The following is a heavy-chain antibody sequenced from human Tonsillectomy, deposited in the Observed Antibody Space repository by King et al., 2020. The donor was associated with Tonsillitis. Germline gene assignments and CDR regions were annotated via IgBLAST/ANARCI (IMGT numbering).Heavy chain of an antibody. Sequence: VQLVESGGGLVQPGGSLRLSCAASGFSFNSHPMSWVRQVPGKGLEWVSAISDIGGNTYYADSVKGRFTISRDNSKNTLYLQMNSLRAADTAVYYCARDYGSGSYWGQGTLVTVSS. CDR2: ISDIGGNT. CDR1: GFSFNSHP. J-gene: IGHJ4*02. D-gene: IGHD3-10*01. V-gene: IGHV3-23*04. CDR3: ARDYGSGSY.